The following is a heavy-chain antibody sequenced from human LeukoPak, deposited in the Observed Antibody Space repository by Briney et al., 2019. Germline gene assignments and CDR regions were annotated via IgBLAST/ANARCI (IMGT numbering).Heavy chain of an antibody. CDR1: GGSITTSSYY. V-gene: IGHV4-39*07. CDR2: IYYSGST. D-gene: IGHD5-18*01. J-gene: IGHJ3*02. Sequence: SETLSLTCIVSGGSITTSSYYWGWIRQPPGKGLEWIGSIYYSGSTYNNPSLKSRVTISVDTSKNQFSLKLSSVTAADTAVYYCARDDTPNGDLDSINIWGQGTMVTVSS. CDR3: ARDDTPNGDLDSINI.